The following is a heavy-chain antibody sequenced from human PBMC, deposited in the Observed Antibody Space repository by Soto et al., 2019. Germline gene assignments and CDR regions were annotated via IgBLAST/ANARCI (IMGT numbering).Heavy chain of an antibody. V-gene: IGHV3-23*01. D-gene: IGHD6-6*01. CDR1: GFTFSSYA. CDR3: AKSITARPFDY. Sequence: EVQLLESGGGLVQPGGSLRLSCTASGFTFSSYAMSWVRQAPGKGLEWVSAISGSGGNTYYADSVKGRFTISRDNSKNALYLQMNSLRAEDTAVYYCAKSITARPFDYWGQGALVTVSS. J-gene: IGHJ4*02. CDR2: ISGSGGNT.